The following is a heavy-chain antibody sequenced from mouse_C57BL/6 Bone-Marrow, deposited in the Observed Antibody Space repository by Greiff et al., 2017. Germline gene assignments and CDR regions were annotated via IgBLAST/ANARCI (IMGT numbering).Heavy chain of an antibody. CDR2: IWGVGST. V-gene: IGHV2-6*01. D-gene: IGHD2-2*01. CDR3: ASEGYHYAMDY. J-gene: IGHJ4*01. Sequence: VQLQQSGPGLVAPSQSLSITCTVSGFSLTSYGVDWVRQSPGKGLEWLGVIWGVGSTNYNSARKSRLSIRKDNSKSQVFLKMNSLQTDDTAMYYCASEGYHYAMDYWGQGTSVTVSS. CDR1: GFSLTSYG.